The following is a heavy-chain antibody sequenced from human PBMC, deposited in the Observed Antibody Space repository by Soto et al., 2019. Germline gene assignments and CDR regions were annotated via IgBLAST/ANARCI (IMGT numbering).Heavy chain of an antibody. CDR1: GFTFSNAW. V-gene: IGHV3-15*07. CDR2: IKSKTDGGTT. CDR3: TTEHWFLPYYYYGMDV. D-gene: IGHD3-10*01. Sequence: PGGSLRLACAASGFTFSNAWMSWVRQAPGKGLEWVGRIKSKTDGGTTDYAAPVKGRFTISRDDSKSTLYLQMNSLKTEDTAVYYCTTEHWFLPYYYYGMDVWGQGTTVTVSS. J-gene: IGHJ6*02.